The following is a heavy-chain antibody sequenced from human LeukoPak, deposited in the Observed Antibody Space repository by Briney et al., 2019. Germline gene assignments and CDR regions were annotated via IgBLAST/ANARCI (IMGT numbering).Heavy chain of an antibody. CDR2: IYTSGST. CDR1: GGSISSGSYY. D-gene: IGHD3-22*01. CDR3: ARVSSNYDGSGYCLDY. Sequence: PSETLSLTCTVSGGSISSGSYYWSWIRQPAGKGLEWIGRIYTSGSTNYNPSLESRVTISVDTSKNQFSLKLSSVTAADTAVYYCARVSSNYDGSGYCLDYWGQGTLVTVSS. V-gene: IGHV4-61*02. J-gene: IGHJ4*02.